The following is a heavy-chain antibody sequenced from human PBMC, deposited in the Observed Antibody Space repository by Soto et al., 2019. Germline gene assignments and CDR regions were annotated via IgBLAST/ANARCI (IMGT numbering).Heavy chain of an antibody. J-gene: IGHJ4*02. V-gene: IGHV4-34*01. CDR1: GGSFSGYY. CDR3: ARHTPAISISDH. CDR2: INHSGST. D-gene: IGHD2-15*01. Sequence: SETLSLTCAVYGGSFSGYYWSWIRQPPGKGLEWIGEINHSGSTHYNPSLKSRVTISVDTSKNQFSLKLSSVTAADTAVYYCARHTPAISISDHWGQGTLVTVSS.